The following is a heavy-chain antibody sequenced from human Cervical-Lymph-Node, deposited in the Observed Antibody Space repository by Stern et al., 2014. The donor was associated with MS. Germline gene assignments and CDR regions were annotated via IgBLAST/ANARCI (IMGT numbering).Heavy chain of an antibody. J-gene: IGHJ4*02. CDR2: IIPIFGTA. V-gene: IGHV1-69*01. D-gene: IGHD1-1*01. CDR3: ARDSERMTYLDY. Sequence: VQLVESGAEVKKPGSSVKVSCKASGGTFTTYAINWVRQAPGQGLEWMGGIIPIFGTANYAQKFQGRVTITADESTSTAYMELSSLRSEDTAVYYCARDSERMTYLDYWGQGTLVTVPS. CDR1: GGTFTTYA.